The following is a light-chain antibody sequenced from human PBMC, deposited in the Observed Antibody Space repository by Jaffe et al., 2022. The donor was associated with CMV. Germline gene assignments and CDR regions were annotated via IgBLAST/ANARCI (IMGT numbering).Light chain of an antibody. CDR1: QSVNRDH. V-gene: IGKV3-20*01. Sequence: EIVLTQSPGTLSLSQGERATLPCRASQSVNRDHLAWYQQKPGQAPRLLIYGASSRAAGIPDRFSGSGSGTDFTLTISRLEPEDVAVYYCQLYGSSPWTFGQGTKVEIK. CDR2: GAS. J-gene: IGKJ1*01. CDR3: QLYGSSPWT.